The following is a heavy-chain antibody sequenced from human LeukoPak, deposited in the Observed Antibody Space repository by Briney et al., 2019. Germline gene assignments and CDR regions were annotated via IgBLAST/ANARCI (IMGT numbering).Heavy chain of an antibody. V-gene: IGHV6-1*01. CDR3: AREVEVSTVIAFYGC. Sequence: SQTLSLTCAISGDSVSSNSAAWNWIRQSPSRGLEWLGRTYYRSKWYNNYAVSVKSRITINPDTSKNQFSLQLNSVTPEDTAVYYCAREVEVSTVIAFYGCWGQGTLVTVSS. CDR2: TYYRSKWYN. D-gene: IGHD3-22*01. CDR1: GDSVSSNSAA. J-gene: IGHJ4*02.